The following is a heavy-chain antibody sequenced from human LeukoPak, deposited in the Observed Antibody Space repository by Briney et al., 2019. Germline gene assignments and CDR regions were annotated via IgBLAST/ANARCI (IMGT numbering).Heavy chain of an antibody. Sequence: SETLSLTCTVSGGSISSSSYYWGWIRQPPGKGLEWIGSIYYSGSTYYNPSLKSRVTISVDTSKNQFSLKLSSVTAADTAVYYCARKQQLYWYFDYWGQGTLVTVSS. CDR3: ARKQQLYWYFDY. CDR1: GGSISSSSYY. D-gene: IGHD6-13*01. CDR2: IYYSGST. V-gene: IGHV4-39*01. J-gene: IGHJ4*02.